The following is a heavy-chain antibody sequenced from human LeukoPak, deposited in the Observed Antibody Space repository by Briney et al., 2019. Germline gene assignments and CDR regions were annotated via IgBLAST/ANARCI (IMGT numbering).Heavy chain of an antibody. CDR2: IYHSGST. V-gene: IGHV4-39*07. Sequence: SETLSLTCTVSGGSISSSSYYWGWIRQPPGKGLEWIGSIYHSGSTYYNPSLKSRVTISVDTPKNQFSLKLSSVTAADTAVYYCARATRYDYGDYVWDYWGQGTLVTVSS. D-gene: IGHD4-17*01. J-gene: IGHJ4*02. CDR3: ARATRYDYGDYVWDY. CDR1: GGSISSSSYY.